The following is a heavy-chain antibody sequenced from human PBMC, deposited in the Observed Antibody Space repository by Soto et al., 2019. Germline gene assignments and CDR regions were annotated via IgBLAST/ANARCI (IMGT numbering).Heavy chain of an antibody. Sequence: EVQLLESGGGLVQPGGSLRLSCAASGFTFSSYAMSWVRQAPGKGLEWVSAISGSGGSTYYADSVKGRFTISRDNSKNTLYRQMNSLRAEASAVYYCARKYYYDIWYFALWGRGTLVTVSS. D-gene: IGHD3-22*01. V-gene: IGHV3-23*01. CDR3: ARKYYYDIWYFAL. CDR1: GFTFSSYA. CDR2: ISGSGGST. J-gene: IGHJ2*01.